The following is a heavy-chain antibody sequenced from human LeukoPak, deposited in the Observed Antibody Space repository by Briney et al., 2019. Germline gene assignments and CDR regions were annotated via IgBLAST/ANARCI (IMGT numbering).Heavy chain of an antibody. CDR1: GYTFTSYG. J-gene: IGHJ4*02. Sequence: ASVKVSCKASGYTFTSYGISWVRQASGQGLEWMGWISAYNGNTNYAQKLQGRVTMTADTSTSTAYMELRSLRSGDTAVYYCASNFDDQLPSPGGYWGQGTLVTVSS. CDR2: ISAYNGNT. CDR3: ASNFDDQLPSPGGY. V-gene: IGHV1-18*04. D-gene: IGHD2-2*01.